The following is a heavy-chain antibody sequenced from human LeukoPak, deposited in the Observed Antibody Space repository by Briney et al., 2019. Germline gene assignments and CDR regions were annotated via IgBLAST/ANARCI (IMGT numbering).Heavy chain of an antibody. CDR3: ARVNDYVWGSYRYPLGY. V-gene: IGHV3-74*01. D-gene: IGHD3-16*02. CDR1: GFTFSNFW. J-gene: IGHJ4*02. CDR2: INSDGSDT. Sequence: QPGGSLRLSCAASGFTFSNFWMHWVRQAPRKGLVWVSRINSDGSDTSYADSVEGRLTISRDNAKNTLYLQMNSLRAEDTAVYYCARVNDYVWGSYRYPLGYWGQGTLVTVFS.